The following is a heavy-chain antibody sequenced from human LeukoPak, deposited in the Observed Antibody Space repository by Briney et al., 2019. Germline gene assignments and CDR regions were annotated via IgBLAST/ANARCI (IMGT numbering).Heavy chain of an antibody. V-gene: IGHV4-38-2*01. CDR1: GYSISSGYY. CDR3: ARQGCTNGVCYGFDY. D-gene: IGHD2-8*01. J-gene: IGHJ4*02. Sequence: PETLSLTCAVSGYSISSGYYWGWIRQPPGKGLEWIGSIYHSGSTYYNPSLKSRVTISVDTSKNQFSLKLSSVTAADTAVYYCARQGCTNGVCYGFDYWGQGTLVTVSS. CDR2: IYHSGST.